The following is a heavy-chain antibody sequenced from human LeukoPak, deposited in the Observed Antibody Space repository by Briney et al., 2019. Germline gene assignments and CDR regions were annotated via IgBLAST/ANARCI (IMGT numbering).Heavy chain of an antibody. CDR3: ARVRKHIVVPPRGRYFDL. CDR2: IYYSGST. CDR1: GGSISSYY. V-gene: IGHV4-59*01. Sequence: PLETLSLTCTVSGGSISSYYWSWIRQPPGKGLEWIGYIYYSGSTNYNPSLKSRVTISVDTSKNQFSLKLSSVTAADTAVYYCARVRKHIVVPPRGRYFDLWGRGTLVTVSS. J-gene: IGHJ2*01. D-gene: IGHD2-21*01.